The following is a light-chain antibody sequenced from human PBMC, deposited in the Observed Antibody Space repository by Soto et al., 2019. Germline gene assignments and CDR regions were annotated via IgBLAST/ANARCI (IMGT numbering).Light chain of an antibody. CDR3: QQYGSSGT. CDR2: GAS. V-gene: IGKV3-20*01. Sequence: IVMTQSPATLSLSPGERATLSFRASQSVSSYLAWYQQKPGQAPRLLIYGASNRATGIPDRFSGSGSGTDFTLTISRLEPEDFAVYYCQQYGSSGTFGQGTKVDI. J-gene: IGKJ1*01. CDR1: QSVSSY.